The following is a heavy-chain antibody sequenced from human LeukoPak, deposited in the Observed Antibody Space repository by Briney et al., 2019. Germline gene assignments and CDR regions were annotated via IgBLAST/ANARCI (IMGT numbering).Heavy chain of an antibody. V-gene: IGHV1-3*01. CDR3: ARDSTLAWGDCWFDP. Sequence: ASVKVSCKASGYTFTTYSIHWLRQAPGQRPEWMGWINVGNGDTKYSQKFQGRVTLTRDTSASTAYMDLSSLRSEDTALYYCARDSTLAWGDCWFDPWGQGTLVTVSS. D-gene: IGHD3/OR15-3a*01. CDR1: GYTFTTYS. CDR2: INVGNGDT. J-gene: IGHJ5*02.